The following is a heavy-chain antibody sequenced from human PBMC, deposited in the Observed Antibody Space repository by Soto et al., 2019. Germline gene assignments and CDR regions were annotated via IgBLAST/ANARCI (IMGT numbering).Heavy chain of an antibody. V-gene: IGHV4-39*01. Sequence: SETLSLTCTVSGGSISSSSYYWGWIRQPPGKGLEWIGSIYYSGSTYYNPSLKSRVTISVDTSKNQFSLKLSSVTAADMAVYYCARHRGYSYGLGGWFDPWGQGTLVTVS. J-gene: IGHJ5*02. CDR2: IYYSGST. CDR3: ARHRGYSYGLGGWFDP. D-gene: IGHD5-18*01. CDR1: GGSISSSSYY.